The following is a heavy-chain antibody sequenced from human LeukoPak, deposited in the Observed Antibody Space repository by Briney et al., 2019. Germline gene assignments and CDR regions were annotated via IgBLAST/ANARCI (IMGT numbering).Heavy chain of an antibody. Sequence: GSLRLSCAASGFTFSFYAMSWVRQAPGKGPEWVSGTNDSGGSTYYADSVKGRFTISRDNAKNTLYLQMNSLRAEDTAVYYCYIYGSGSYSIADYWGQGTLVTVSS. CDR1: GFTFSFYA. J-gene: IGHJ4*02. V-gene: IGHV3-23*01. CDR3: YIYGSGSYSIADY. D-gene: IGHD3-10*01. CDR2: TNDSGGST.